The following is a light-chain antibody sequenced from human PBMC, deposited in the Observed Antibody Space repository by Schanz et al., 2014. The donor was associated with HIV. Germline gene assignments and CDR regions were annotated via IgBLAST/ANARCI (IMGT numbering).Light chain of an antibody. V-gene: IGKV3-20*01. Sequence: VLTQSPGTLSLSPGDRATLSCRASQSVSDSFLAWYQQNPGQAPRLLIYRSSRRATGIPDRFSGSGSGTDFTLTISRLEPEDFAVYYWQQYDRSPYTFGGGTKVEIK. CDR3: QQYDRSPYT. CDR2: RSS. CDR1: QSVSDSF. J-gene: IGKJ4*01.